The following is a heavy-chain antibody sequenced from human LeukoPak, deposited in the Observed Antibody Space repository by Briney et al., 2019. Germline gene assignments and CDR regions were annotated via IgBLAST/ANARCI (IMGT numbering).Heavy chain of an antibody. J-gene: IGHJ4*02. D-gene: IGHD6-19*01. CDR3: ARTRGSGWYVLHGPGIDY. Sequence: SETLSLTCTVSGGSISSSYYYWGWIRQPPRKGLEWIGSIYYSGSTYYSPSLKSRVTISVDTSKNQFSLKLSSVTAADTAVYYCARTRGSGWYVLHGPGIDYWGQGTLVTVSS. CDR1: GGSISSSYYY. CDR2: IYYSGST. V-gene: IGHV4-39*07.